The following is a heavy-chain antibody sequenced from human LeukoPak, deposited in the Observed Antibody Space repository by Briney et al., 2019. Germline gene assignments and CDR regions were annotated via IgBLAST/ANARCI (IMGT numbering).Heavy chain of an antibody. CDR2: IFSDGTT. J-gene: IGHJ4*02. D-gene: IGHD7-27*01. CDR3: AKTGGPWD. CDR1: GFTVGSSS. Sequence: GGSLRLSCAASGFTVGSSSMTWVRQAPGKGLEWVSVIFSDGTTYYTDSVKGRFTISRDNSKNTLYLQLNSLRAEDTAVYYCAKTGGPWDWGQGTLVTVSS. V-gene: IGHV3-53*01.